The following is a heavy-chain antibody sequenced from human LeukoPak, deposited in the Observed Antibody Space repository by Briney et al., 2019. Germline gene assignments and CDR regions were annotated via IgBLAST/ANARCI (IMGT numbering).Heavy chain of an antibody. CDR1: GYSISSGHY. J-gene: IGHJ5*02. D-gene: IGHD3-10*01. V-gene: IGHV4-38-2*02. Sequence: SSETLSLTCTVSGYSISSGHYWGWIRQPPGKGLEWIGSMYHSGSTYYNPPLKSRVTISEDTSKNQFSLKLRSVTAADTAVYYCARGPRFGELLWHWFDPWGQGTLVTVSS. CDR3: ARGPRFGELLWHWFDP. CDR2: MYHSGST.